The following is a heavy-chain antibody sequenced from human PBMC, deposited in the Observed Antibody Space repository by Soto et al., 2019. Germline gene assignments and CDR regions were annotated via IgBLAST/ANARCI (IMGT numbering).Heavy chain of an antibody. CDR1: GFTFINAW. CDR3: ATARLDY. CDR2: IKSNPDGGTT. V-gene: IGHV3-15*01. J-gene: IGHJ4*02. Sequence: EVQLVESGGGLVKPGGSLRLSCAASGFTFINAWMTCVRQAPGKGLEWIGRIKSNPDGGTTDYGAPVKGRFTISRDDSKNTLYLQMNSLKIEDTAVYYCATARLDYWGQGTLVSVSS.